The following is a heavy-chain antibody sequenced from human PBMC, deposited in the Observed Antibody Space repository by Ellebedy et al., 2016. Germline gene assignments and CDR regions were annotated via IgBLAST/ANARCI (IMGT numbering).Heavy chain of an antibody. Sequence: SETLSLTXTVSGGSISSYYWSWIRQPPGKGLEWIAYIYYSGSTNYNPSLKSRVTISVDTSKNQFSLKLISVTAADTAVYYCARGTIVTYWYFDLWGRGTLVTVSS. D-gene: IGHD1-26*01. CDR1: GGSISSYY. J-gene: IGHJ2*01. V-gene: IGHV4-59*01. CDR2: IYYSGST. CDR3: ARGTIVTYWYFDL.